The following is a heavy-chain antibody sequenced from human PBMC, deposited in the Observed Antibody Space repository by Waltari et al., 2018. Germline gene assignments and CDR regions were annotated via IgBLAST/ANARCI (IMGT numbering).Heavy chain of an antibody. CDR1: GGTFSSYA. CDR2: IIPIFGTA. Sequence: QVQLVQSGAEVKKPGSSVKVSCKASGGTFSSYAISWVRQAPGQGLEWMGGIIPIFGTANYAQKFQGRVTITADESTSTAYMELSSLRSEDTAVYYCARDRSRYCSSTSCYGSWFDPWGQGTLVTVSS. D-gene: IGHD2-2*01. V-gene: IGHV1-69*01. CDR3: ARDRSRYCSSTSCYGSWFDP. J-gene: IGHJ5*02.